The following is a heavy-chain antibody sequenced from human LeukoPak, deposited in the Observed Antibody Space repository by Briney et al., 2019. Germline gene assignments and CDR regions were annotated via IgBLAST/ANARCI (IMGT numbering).Heavy chain of an antibody. CDR1: GFTFSNAG. D-gene: IGHD2-15*01. V-gene: IGHV3-23*01. J-gene: IGHJ4*02. CDR3: AKGATGLRIVGDD. CDR2: INENAAIT. Sequence: GGSLRLSCAASGFTFSNAGMGWVRQAPGKRLEWVSSINENAAITKYADAVNGRFTISRDNSQNILYLQMYSLRVEDTAVYYCAKGATGLRIVGDDWGQGTLVTVSS.